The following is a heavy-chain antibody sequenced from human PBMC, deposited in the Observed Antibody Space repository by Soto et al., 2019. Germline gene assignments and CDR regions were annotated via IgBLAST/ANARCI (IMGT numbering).Heavy chain of an antibody. V-gene: IGHV1-8*01. CDR2: MNPNSGNT. D-gene: IGHD2-15*01. J-gene: IGHJ4*02. CDR3: ARGLHCSGGSCYSGTDY. Sequence: GASVKVSCKASGYTFTSYDINWVRQATGQGLEWMGWMNPNSGNTGYAQKFQGRVTMTRNTSISTAYMELSSLRSEDTAVYYCARGLHCSGGSCYSGTDYWGQGTLVTVSS. CDR1: GYTFTSYD.